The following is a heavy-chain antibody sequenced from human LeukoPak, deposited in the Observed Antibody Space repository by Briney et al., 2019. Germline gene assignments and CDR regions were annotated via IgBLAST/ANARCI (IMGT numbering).Heavy chain of an antibody. Sequence: ASVKVSCKASGYTFTSYDISWVRQATGQGLEWMGWMNPNSGNTGYAQKFQGRVTMTRNTSISTAYMELSSLRSEDTAVYYCARDIVVVITTGYYYYGMDVWGQGTTVTVSS. V-gene: IGHV1-8*01. J-gene: IGHJ6*02. CDR2: MNPNSGNT. D-gene: IGHD3-22*01. CDR1: GYTFTSYD. CDR3: ARDIVVVITTGYYYYGMDV.